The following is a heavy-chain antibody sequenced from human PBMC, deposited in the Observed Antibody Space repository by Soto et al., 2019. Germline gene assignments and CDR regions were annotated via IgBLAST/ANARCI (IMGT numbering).Heavy chain of an antibody. Sequence: QVQLVQSGAEVKKPGASVKVSCKASGYSFTSYGISWVRQAPGQGLEWMEWISAYNGNTNYAQKFQGRVPMTTDTSKSTVYMERRSMRSDDTAVYYCARDRALELGDYWGQGTLVTVSS. CDR2: ISAYNGNT. CDR3: ARDRALELGDY. J-gene: IGHJ4*02. D-gene: IGHD1-7*01. CDR1: GYSFTSYG. V-gene: IGHV1-18*01.